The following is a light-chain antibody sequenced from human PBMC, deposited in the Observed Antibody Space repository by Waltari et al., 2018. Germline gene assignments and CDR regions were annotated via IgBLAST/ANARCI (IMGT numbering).Light chain of an antibody. V-gene: IGKV2-30*02. CDR1: QSLVHSDGKTY. CDR3: MQGTHWPPWT. CDR2: KVS. J-gene: IGKJ1*01. Sequence: DVVMTQSQLSLPVTLGQPASISCKSSQSLVHSDGKTYLNWFQQRPGQSPRRLIYKVSNRDSGVPDRFSGRWSGTDFTLKISRVEAEDVGVYYCMQGTHWPPWTFGQGTKVEIK.